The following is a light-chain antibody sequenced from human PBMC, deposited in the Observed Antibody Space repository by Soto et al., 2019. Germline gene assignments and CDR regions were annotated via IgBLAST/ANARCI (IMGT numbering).Light chain of an antibody. CDR1: QGINDW. CDR2: RAS. J-gene: IGKJ2*01. Sequence: DIQMTQSPSTLSASVGDRVTIACRASQGINDWLAWYQQKPGKAPKLLIYRASNLQSGVPSRFSGSGSGTEFTLTISSLQPDDFATYYCQQYNSYSYTVGQGTKVDSK. CDR3: QQYNSYSYT. V-gene: IGKV1-5*03.